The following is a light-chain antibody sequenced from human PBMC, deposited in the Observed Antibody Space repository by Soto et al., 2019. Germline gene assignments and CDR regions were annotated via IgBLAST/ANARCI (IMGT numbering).Light chain of an antibody. CDR2: GAS. CDR1: NSVSSN. Sequence: EIVMTQSPATLSVSPGARATLSCRASNSVSSNLAWYQQHPGQAPRLLIYGASTRATGIPARFSGSGSGTEFTLTISSLQSEDFAVYYCQQYNNWPSWTFGQGTKVDIK. V-gene: IGKV3-15*01. J-gene: IGKJ1*01. CDR3: QQYNNWPSWT.